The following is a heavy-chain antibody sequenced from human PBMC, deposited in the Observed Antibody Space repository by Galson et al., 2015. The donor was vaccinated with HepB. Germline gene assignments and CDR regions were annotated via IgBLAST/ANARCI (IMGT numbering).Heavy chain of an antibody. CDR1: GFTFSSYG. V-gene: IGHV3-30*02. CDR2: IRYDGSNK. Sequence: SLRLSCAASGFTFSSYGMHWVRQAPGKGLEWVAFIRYDGSNKYYADSVKGRFTISRDNSKNTLYLQMNSLRAEDTAVYYCAKVTGYSSSWWTPQGYFQHWGQGTLVTVSS. CDR3: AKVTGYSSSWWTPQGYFQH. J-gene: IGHJ1*01. D-gene: IGHD6-13*01.